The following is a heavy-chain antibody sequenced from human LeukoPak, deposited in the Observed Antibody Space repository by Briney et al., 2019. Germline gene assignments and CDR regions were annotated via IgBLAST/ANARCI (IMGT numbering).Heavy chain of an antibody. V-gene: IGHV3-30*18. CDR1: GFTFSSCD. CDR3: AKDIGEWELRGGLDY. D-gene: IGHD1-26*01. CDR2: ISYDGSNI. Sequence: GGSLTLSCAASGFTFSSCDMHGVRRAPGKGVEWVAVISYDGSNIYYADSVKGRFTISRDNSKNTLYVQIKSLRAGDASLYFCAKDIGEWELRGGLDYWGQGTLVTVSS. J-gene: IGHJ4*02.